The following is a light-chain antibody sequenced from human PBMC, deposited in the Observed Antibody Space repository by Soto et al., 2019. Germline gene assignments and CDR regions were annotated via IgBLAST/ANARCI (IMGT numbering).Light chain of an antibody. V-gene: IGKV1-5*01. J-gene: IGKJ1*01. CDR2: DAS. Sequence: IQMTQSPSTLSASVGDTVTISCRASQAISVSLAWYRQKPGKAPNLLIYDASTLQEGVPSRFSGSGSGTEFTLTVTRLQPDDFATYFCQQYEKYSTFGHGTKVDTK. CDR1: QAISVS. CDR3: QQYEKYST.